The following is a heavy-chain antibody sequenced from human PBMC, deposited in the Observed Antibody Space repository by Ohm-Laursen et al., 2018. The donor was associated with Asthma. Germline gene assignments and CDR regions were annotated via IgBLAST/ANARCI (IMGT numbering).Heavy chain of an antibody. J-gene: IGHJ4*02. D-gene: IGHD2-15*01. CDR3: ARGPSAAVTSPLDS. Sequence: GTLSLTCTVSGASISSNFWSWIRQPPGKGLEWIGYLYYSGSNKYNPSLQSRVTISGDTSQNQFSLRLRSVTAADTAVYYCARGPSAAVTSPLDSWGQGTLVTVTS. CDR2: LYYSGSN. V-gene: IGHV4-59*01. CDR1: GASISSNF.